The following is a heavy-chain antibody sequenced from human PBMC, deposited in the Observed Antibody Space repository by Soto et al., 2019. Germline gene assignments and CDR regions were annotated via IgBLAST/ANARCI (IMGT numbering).Heavy chain of an antibody. CDR1: GGSVSSGSYY. CDR2: IYYSGST. CDR3: ARSSRDFWSGYYLPFDY. Sequence: QVQLQESGPGLVKPSETLSLTCTVSGGSVSSGSYYWSWIRQPPGKGLEWIEYIYYSGSTNYNPSLKSRVTIAVDTSKNQFSLKLSSVTAADTAVYYCARSSRDFWSGYYLPFDYWGQGTLVTVSS. J-gene: IGHJ4*02. D-gene: IGHD3-3*01. V-gene: IGHV4-61*01.